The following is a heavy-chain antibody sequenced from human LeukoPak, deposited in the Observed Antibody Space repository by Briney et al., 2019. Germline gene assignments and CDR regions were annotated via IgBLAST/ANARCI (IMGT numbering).Heavy chain of an antibody. V-gene: IGHV1-8*01. D-gene: IGHD1-1*01. Sequence: ASVKVSCKASGYTFTGYDINWVRQATGQGLEWMGWMNPNSGNTGYAQKFQGRVTMTRNTSISTAYMELSSLRSEDTAVYYCASVSYKLGEFDYWGQGTLVTVSS. CDR1: GYTFTGYD. J-gene: IGHJ4*02. CDR2: MNPNSGNT. CDR3: ASVSYKLGEFDY.